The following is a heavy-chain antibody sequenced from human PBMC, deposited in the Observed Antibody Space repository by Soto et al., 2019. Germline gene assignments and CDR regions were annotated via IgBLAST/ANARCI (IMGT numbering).Heavy chain of an antibody. D-gene: IGHD2-8*01. Sequence: ASVKVSCEASGYSFTDYHIHWVRQAPGQGLEWLGRINPKSGGTSTAQKFQGWVTMTTDTSISTASMELTRLTSDDTAIYYCARGDSTDCSNGVCSFFYNHDMDVWGQGTTVTVSS. J-gene: IGHJ6*02. CDR3: ARGDSTDCSNGVCSFFYNHDMDV. CDR1: GYSFTDYH. CDR2: INPKSGGT. V-gene: IGHV1-2*04.